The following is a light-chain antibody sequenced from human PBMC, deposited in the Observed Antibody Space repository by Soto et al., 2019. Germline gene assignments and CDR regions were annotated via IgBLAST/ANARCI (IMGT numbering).Light chain of an antibody. Sequence: DIQMTQSPSSLSASVGDRVTITCRASQSISNYVNWYQQKPGKAPKLLIYYASSLQSGVPSRFSGSGSGRDFTLTISSLQPEDYATYSCQQNYNTPRTFGQGTKLEIK. CDR2: YAS. CDR3: QQNYNTPRT. V-gene: IGKV1-39*01. CDR1: QSISNY. J-gene: IGKJ2*02.